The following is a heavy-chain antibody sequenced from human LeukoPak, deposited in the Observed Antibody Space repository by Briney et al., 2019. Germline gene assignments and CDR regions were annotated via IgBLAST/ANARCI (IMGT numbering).Heavy chain of an antibody. Sequence: ASVKVSCKASGGTFSSYAISWVRQAPGQGLEWMGRIIPILGIANYAQKFQGRVTITADKSTSTAYMELSSLRSEDTAVYYCARSARPDDSVLDYWGQGTLVTVSS. CDR2: IIPILGIA. J-gene: IGHJ4*02. CDR1: GGTFSSYA. V-gene: IGHV1-69*04. CDR3: ARSARPDDSVLDY. D-gene: IGHD3-22*01.